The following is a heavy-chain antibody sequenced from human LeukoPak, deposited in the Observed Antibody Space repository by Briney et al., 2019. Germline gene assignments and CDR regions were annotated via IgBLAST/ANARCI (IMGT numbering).Heavy chain of an antibody. CDR1: GFTFRSYD. J-gene: IGHJ2*01. CDR2: IGTAGEI. V-gene: IGHV3-13*01. D-gene: IGHD6-13*01. CDR3: ARAAYSSTWYSRYFDL. Sequence: GGSLRLSCAASGFTFRSYDMHWVRQATGKGLEWVSGIGTAGEIYYPGSVKGRFTISREDAKNSLYLQMNSLRAGDTAVYYCARAAYSSTWYSRYFDLWGRGTLVTVSS.